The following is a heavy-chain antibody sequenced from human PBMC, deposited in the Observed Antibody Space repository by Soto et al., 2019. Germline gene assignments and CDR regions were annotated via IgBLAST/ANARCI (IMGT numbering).Heavy chain of an antibody. CDR1: GGSISTYY. CDR2: IYYSGTA. Sequence: QVQLQESGPGLVKPSETLSLTCTVSGGSISTYYWSWIRQPPGKGLEWIGSIYYSGTASYNPSLKRRVTISLETSKNHCYLKRSSVTAADTAVYYCARGGHCTEGFCSALDYWGQRTLVTVSS. V-gene: IGHV4-59*08. J-gene: IGHJ4*02. D-gene: IGHD2-8*02. CDR3: ARGGHCTEGFCSALDY.